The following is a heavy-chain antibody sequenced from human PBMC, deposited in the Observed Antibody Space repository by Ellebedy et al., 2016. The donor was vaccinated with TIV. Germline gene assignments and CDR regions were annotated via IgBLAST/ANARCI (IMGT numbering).Heavy chain of an antibody. Sequence: SETLSLTCTVSGGSISSGDYYRSWIRQPPGKGLEWTGYIYYSGSSNYNPSLKSRVTISVDTSKNQFSLKLSSVTAADTAVYYCARGSNGYYYGMDVWGQGTTVTVSS. CDR1: GGSISSGDYY. V-gene: IGHV4-61*08. CDR2: IYYSGSS. CDR3: ARGSNGYYYGMDV. D-gene: IGHD6-19*01. J-gene: IGHJ6*02.